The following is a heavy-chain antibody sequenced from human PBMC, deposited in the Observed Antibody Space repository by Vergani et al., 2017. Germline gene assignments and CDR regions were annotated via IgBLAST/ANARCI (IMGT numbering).Heavy chain of an antibody. CDR1: GGSISSGDYY. CDR2: IYYSGTT. Sequence: QVQLQESGPGLVKPSQTLSLTCTVSGGSISSGDYYWLWIRQPPGKGLEWIGYIYYSGTTYYNPSLKSRVIISVDTSKNQFSLQLSAVTAADAAVYYCARVSLGIYYYYSDFWGKGTTVTVSS. D-gene: IGHD7-27*01. CDR3: ARVSLGIYYYYSDF. J-gene: IGHJ6*03. V-gene: IGHV4-30-4*01.